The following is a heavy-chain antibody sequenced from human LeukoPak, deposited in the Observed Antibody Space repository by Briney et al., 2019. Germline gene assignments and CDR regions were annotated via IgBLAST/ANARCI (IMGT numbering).Heavy chain of an antibody. Sequence: ASVKVSCKASGYTLTSYGISWVRQAPGQGLEWMGWISAYNGNTNYAQKLQGRVTMTTDTSTSTAYMELRSLRSDDTAVYYCARDFRKWELPPRHAFDIWGQGTMVTVSS. CDR3: ARDFRKWELPPRHAFDI. CDR1: GYTLTSYG. CDR2: ISAYNGNT. D-gene: IGHD1-26*01. J-gene: IGHJ3*02. V-gene: IGHV1-18*01.